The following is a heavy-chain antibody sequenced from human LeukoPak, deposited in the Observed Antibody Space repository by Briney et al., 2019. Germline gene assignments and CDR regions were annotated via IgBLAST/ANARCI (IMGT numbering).Heavy chain of an antibody. CDR1: GGSISSYY. J-gene: IGHJ4*02. CDR2: IYYSGST. Sequence: PXETLSLTCTVSGGSISSYYWSWIRQPPGKGLEWIGYIYYSGSTNYNPSLKSRVTISVDTSKNHFSLKLSSVTAADTAVYYCARGHIYFDYWGQGTLVTVSS. D-gene: IGHD2-21*01. CDR3: ARGHIYFDY. V-gene: IGHV4-59*01.